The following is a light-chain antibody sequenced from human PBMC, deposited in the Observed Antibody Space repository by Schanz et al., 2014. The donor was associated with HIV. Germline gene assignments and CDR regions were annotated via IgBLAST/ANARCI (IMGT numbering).Light chain of an antibody. CDR3: AVWDDSLNGVV. CDR1: SSNIGSNT. Sequence: QSVLTQPPSASGTPGQRVTLSCSGSSSNIGSNTVNWYQQLPGTAPKLLIYSNNQRPSGVPGRLSGSKSGTSASLAISGLQSEDEADSYCAVWDDSLNGVVFGRGTKLTVL. V-gene: IGLV1-44*01. CDR2: SNN. J-gene: IGLJ2*01.